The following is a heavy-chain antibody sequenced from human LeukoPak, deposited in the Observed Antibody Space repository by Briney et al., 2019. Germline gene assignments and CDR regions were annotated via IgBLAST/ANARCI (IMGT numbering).Heavy chain of an antibody. CDR3: ARDGRIGVYYYYYMDV. CDR1: GFTFSSYS. D-gene: IGHD1-14*01. J-gene: IGHJ6*03. Sequence: GGSLRLSCAASGFTFSSYSMNWVRQAPGKGLEWVSSISSSSSYIYYADSVKGRFTISRDNAKNSLYLQMNSLRAEDTAVYYCARDGRIGVYYYYYMDVWGKGTTATVSS. V-gene: IGHV3-21*01. CDR2: ISSSSSYI.